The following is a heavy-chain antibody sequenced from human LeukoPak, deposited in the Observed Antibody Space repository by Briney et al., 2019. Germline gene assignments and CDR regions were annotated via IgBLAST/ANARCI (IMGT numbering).Heavy chain of an antibody. V-gene: IGHV3-20*04. CDR2: INWNGGST. Sequence: GGSLRLSCAASGFTFDDYGMSWVRQAPGKGLEWVSGINWNGGSTDYADSVKGRFTISRDNAKNSLYLQMNSLRAEGTALYYCARAPDPEGYCSGGSCYGWFDPWGQGTLVTVSS. D-gene: IGHD2-15*01. CDR3: ARAPDPEGYCSGGSCYGWFDP. CDR1: GFTFDDYG. J-gene: IGHJ5*02.